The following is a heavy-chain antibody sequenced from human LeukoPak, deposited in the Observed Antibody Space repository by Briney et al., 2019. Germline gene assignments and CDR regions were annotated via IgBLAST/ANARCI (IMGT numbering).Heavy chain of an antibody. D-gene: IGHD1-1*01. J-gene: IGHJ5*02. V-gene: IGHV3-23*01. CDR1: GFTFSSYA. CDR3: AKSGFKESERRSWFDP. Sequence: GGSLRLSCAASGFTFSSYAMSWVRQAPGKGLEWVAYVSGSGVGTYYADSVRGRFTISRDNSENTLYLQMNSLRAEDTAVYYCAKSGFKESERRSWFDPWGQGTLVTVSS. CDR2: VSGSGVGT.